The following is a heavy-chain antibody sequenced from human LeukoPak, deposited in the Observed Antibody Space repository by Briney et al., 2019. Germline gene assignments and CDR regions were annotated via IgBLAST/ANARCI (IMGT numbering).Heavy chain of an antibody. CDR3: ARLRRNNDNSGYYYYYDY. D-gene: IGHD3-22*01. J-gene: IGHJ4*02. CDR1: GLTFSSYS. CDR2: ITRTSSYI. Sequence: GGSLRLSCAVSGLTFSSYSFNWVRQAPGKGLEWVSSITRTSSYIYYADSVKGRFTISRDNAKNSLYLQMNSLRAEDTAVYYCARLRRNNDNSGYYYYYDYWGQGTLVTVSS. V-gene: IGHV3-21*01.